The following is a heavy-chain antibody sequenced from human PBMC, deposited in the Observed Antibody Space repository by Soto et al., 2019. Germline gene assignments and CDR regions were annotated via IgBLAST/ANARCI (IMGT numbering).Heavy chain of an antibody. CDR3: ARDAAVAGETDRFDY. Sequence: SETLSLTCTVSGDSIKTDVWWSWLRRPPGKGLEWIGEIYQNGHTNYNPSLKSRVTMSVDKSRNQFSLMLTSVTAADTAIYYCARDAAVAGETDRFDYWGQGILVTVPQ. D-gene: IGHD6-19*01. CDR2: IYQNGHT. CDR1: GDSIKTDVW. V-gene: IGHV4-4*02. J-gene: IGHJ4*02.